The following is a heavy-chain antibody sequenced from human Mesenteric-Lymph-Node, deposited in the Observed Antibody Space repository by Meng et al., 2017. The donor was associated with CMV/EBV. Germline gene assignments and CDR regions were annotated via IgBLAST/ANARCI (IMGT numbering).Heavy chain of an antibody. CDR2: IRSKTYGGTA. CDR3: TRIPSFYYDSGGFDY. CDR1: GFTLGDHS. V-gene: IGHV3-49*04. Sequence: GESLKISCSVSGFTLGDHSMGWVRQAPGKGLEWVGFIRSKTYGGTAEYAASVKGRFSISRDDSNSIVYLEMKSLKSEDTGVYYCTRIPSFYYDSGGFDYWGQGTLVTVSS. J-gene: IGHJ4*02. D-gene: IGHD3-22*01.